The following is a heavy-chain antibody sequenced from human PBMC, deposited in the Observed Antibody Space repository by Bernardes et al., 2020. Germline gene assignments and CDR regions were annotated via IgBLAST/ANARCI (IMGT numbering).Heavy chain of an antibody. D-gene: IGHD3-16*01. J-gene: IGHJ6*03. CDR2: INQDGTDK. V-gene: IGHV3-7*01. Sequence: VGSLRLSCAVSGFTSSSHWMAWVRQAPGKGLEWVANINQDGTDKNYVDSVEGRFTISRDNAKNSVYLQMNSLTAEDTAVYYCAREELGPWGKGTTVTVSS. CDR1: GFTSSSHW. CDR3: AREELGP.